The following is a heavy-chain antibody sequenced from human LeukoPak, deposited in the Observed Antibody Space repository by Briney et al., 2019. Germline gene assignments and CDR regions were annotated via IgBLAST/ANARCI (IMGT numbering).Heavy chain of an antibody. D-gene: IGHD2-2*01. J-gene: IGHJ5*02. CDR3: AREAIVVVPAGFDP. CDR1: GGSISSYY. CDR2: IYTSGST. Sequence: SETLSLTCTVSGGSISSYYWSWIRQPAGKGLEWIGRIYTSGSTNYNPSLKSRVTMSVDTSKNQFSLKLSSATAADTAVYYCAREAIVVVPAGFDPWGQGTLVTVSS. V-gene: IGHV4-4*07.